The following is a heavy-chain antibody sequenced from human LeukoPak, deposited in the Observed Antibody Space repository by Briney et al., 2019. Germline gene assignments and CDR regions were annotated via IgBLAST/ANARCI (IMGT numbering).Heavy chain of an antibody. CDR3: ARMQKSWFDP. CDR2: ISAYNGNT. V-gene: IGHV1-18*01. CDR1: GYTFTIYG. Sequence: ASVTVSFTSSGYTFTIYGISLVRQAPGQGHEWMGWISAYNGNTNYAQKLQGRVTMTTHTSTSTAYMELRSLRSDDTAVYYCARMQKSWFDPWGQGTLVTVSS. J-gene: IGHJ5*02.